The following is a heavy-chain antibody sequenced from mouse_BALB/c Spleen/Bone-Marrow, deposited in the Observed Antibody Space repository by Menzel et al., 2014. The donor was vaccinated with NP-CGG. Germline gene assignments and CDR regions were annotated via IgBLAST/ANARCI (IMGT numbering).Heavy chain of an antibody. CDR2: IWAGGST. D-gene: IGHD1-1*01. V-gene: IGHV2-9*02. CDR3: ARDRYYYGSPYWYFDV. Sequence: VHLVESGPGLVAPSQSLSITCTVSGFSLTSFGVHWVRQSPGKGLEWLGVIWAGGSTNYYSALMSRLSISKDNSKSQVFLKMNSLQTDDTAMYYCARDRYYYGSPYWYFDVWGAGTTVTVSS. CDR1: GFSLTSFG. J-gene: IGHJ1*01.